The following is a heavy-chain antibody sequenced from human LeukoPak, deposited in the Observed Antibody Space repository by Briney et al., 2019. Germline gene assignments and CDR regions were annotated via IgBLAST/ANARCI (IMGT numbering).Heavy chain of an antibody. Sequence: GGSLRLSCAASAFTFSSHGMHWVRQAPGKGLEWVAVIWYDGSNKYYVDSVKGRFTISRDNSKNTLYLQMNSLRAEDTAVYYCAKGGDYYDSSASGGFDVFDIWGQGTMVTVSS. V-gene: IGHV3-33*06. J-gene: IGHJ3*02. CDR2: IWYDGSNK. D-gene: IGHD3-22*01. CDR1: AFTFSSHG. CDR3: AKGGDYYDSSASGGFDVFDI.